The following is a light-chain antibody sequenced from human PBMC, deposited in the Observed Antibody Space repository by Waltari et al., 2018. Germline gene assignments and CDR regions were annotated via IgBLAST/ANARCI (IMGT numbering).Light chain of an antibody. V-gene: IGKV3-11*01. J-gene: IGKJ5*01. CDR3: QQRTNWPRGT. CDR2: DTS. CDR1: QSVSSY. Sequence: EIVLTQSPATLSLSPGERATLSCRASQSVSSYLAWYQQKPGQVPRLLIYDTSNRATGIPARFSGSGSGTDFTLTISSLEPEDFAVYYCQQRTNWPRGTFGQGTRLEIK.